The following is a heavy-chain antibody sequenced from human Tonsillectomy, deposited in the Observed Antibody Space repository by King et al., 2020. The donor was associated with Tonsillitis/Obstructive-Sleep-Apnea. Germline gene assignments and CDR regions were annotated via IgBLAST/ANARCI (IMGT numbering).Heavy chain of an antibody. V-gene: IGHV4-59*08. CDR2: IYYSGST. CDR3: ARGGIFESYGMDV. D-gene: IGHD3-3*01. J-gene: IGHJ6*02. Sequence: QLQESGPGLVKPSETLSLTCTVSGGSISSYYWSWIRQPPGKGLEWIGYIYYSGSTNYNPSLKSRVTISVDTSKNQFSLKLSSVTAADTAVYYCARGGIFESYGMDVWGQGTTVTVS. CDR1: GGSISSYY.